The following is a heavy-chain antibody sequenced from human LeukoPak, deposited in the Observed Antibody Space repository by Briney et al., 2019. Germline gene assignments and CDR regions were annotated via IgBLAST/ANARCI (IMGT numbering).Heavy chain of an antibody. CDR2: ISWNSGSI. CDR3: AKDITSSGWGYYYYGMDV. D-gene: IGHD6-19*01. CDR1: GFTFDDYA. Sequence: GGSLRLSCAASGFTFDDYAMHWVRQAPGKGLEWVSGISWNSGSIGYADSVKGRFTISRDNAKNSLYLQMNSLRAEDTALYYCAKDITSSGWGYYYYGMDVWGQGTTVTVS. V-gene: IGHV3-9*01. J-gene: IGHJ6*02.